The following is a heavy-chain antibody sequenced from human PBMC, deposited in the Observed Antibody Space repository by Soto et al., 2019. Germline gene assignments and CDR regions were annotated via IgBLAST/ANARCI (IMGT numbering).Heavy chain of an antibody. CDR2: VYYSGST. D-gene: IGHD1-1*01. V-gene: IGHV4-31*03. J-gene: IGHJ6*02. CDR1: GGPNSRSGYY. CDR3: ARVPPTYGMDV. Sequence: LSLTCSVSGGPNSRSGYYWSWIRQHPGKGLEWIGYVYYSGSTYYKPSLKSRTTISVDTSKNQFSLRLSSVTVADTAVYYCARVPPTYGMDVWGQGTTVTVSS.